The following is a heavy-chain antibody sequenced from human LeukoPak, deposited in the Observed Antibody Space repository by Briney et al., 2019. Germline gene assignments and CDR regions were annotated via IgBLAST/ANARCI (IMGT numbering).Heavy chain of an antibody. V-gene: IGHV3-53*01. CDR1: RFTVSTYY. CDR2: IYSGGST. D-gene: IGHD2-2*01. Sequence: GGSLRLSCAASRFTVSTYYMTWVRQAPGNGLECVSVIYSGGSTYYADSVKGRFTVSRDNSKNTLYLQMNSLRAEDTAMYYCARGLGYCTSTTCLLPFDYWGQGTLVTVSS. CDR3: ARGLGYCTSTTCLLPFDY. J-gene: IGHJ4*02.